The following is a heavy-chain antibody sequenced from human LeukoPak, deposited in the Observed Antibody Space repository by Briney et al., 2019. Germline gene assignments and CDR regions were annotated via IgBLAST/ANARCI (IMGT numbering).Heavy chain of an antibody. CDR2: IYSGGST. D-gene: IGHD5-18*01. J-gene: IGHJ4*02. V-gene: IGHV3-53*01. CDR3: ARDGRYSYGHGLGY. CDR1: GFTVSSNY. Sequence: GGSLRLSCAASGFTVSSNYMSWVRQAPGKGLEWVSVIYSGGSTYYEASVMDRFTISRDNSKNTLYLQRNNQTAEDTAVYYCARDGRYSYGHGLGYWGQGTLVTVSS.